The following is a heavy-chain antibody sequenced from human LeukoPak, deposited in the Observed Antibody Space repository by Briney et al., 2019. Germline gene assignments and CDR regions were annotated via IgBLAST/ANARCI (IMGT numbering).Heavy chain of an antibody. D-gene: IGHD3-10*01. Sequence: SETLSLTCTVSGGSTRSSSYYWGWIRQPPGKRLEWIGRIYYSGSTYYNASLKSRVSISIDTSKHHFSLKLNSVTAEDTAVYYCVRGLDYNVAWVYWGQGTLVTVSS. CDR1: GGSTRSSSYY. CDR2: IYYSGST. J-gene: IGHJ4*02. V-gene: IGHV4-39*02. CDR3: VRGLDYNVAWVY.